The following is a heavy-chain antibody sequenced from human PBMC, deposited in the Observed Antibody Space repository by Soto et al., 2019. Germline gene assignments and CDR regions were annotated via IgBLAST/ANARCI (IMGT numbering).Heavy chain of an antibody. Sequence: GGSMRLSCAASGFTFSNYGVYWVLQAPGKGLEWVALIWYDGSNKYYADSVKGRFTISRDNSENTSHLQMDSLSAEDTAVYYCARDRTYGSGSYYPALDYWGQGTLVTVSS. CDR2: IWYDGSNK. J-gene: IGHJ4*02. CDR3: ARDRTYGSGSYYPALDY. D-gene: IGHD3-10*01. CDR1: GFTFSNYG. V-gene: IGHV3-33*01.